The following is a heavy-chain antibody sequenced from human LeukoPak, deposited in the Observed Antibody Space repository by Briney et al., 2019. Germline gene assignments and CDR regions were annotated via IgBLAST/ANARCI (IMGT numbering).Heavy chain of an antibody. J-gene: IGHJ3*02. V-gene: IGHV1-69*06. CDR3: ARKSAYLEFRLLGDAFDI. Sequence: SVKVSCKASGGTFSSYAISWVRQAPGQGLEWMGGIIPIFGTANYAQKFQGRVTITADKSTSTAYMELSSLRSEDTAVYYCARKSAYLEFRLLGDAFDIWGQGTMVTVSS. CDR1: GGTFSSYA. D-gene: IGHD3-3*01. CDR2: IIPIFGTA.